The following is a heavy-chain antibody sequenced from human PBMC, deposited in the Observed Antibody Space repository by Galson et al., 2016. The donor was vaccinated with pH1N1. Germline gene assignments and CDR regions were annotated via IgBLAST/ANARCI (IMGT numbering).Heavy chain of an antibody. V-gene: IGHV3-30*02. D-gene: IGHD1-1*01. CDR2: IGYDGNNK. J-gene: IGHJ4*02. CDR3: AKDRTTTRNDGDY. Sequence: SLRLSCAPSGFSFTNYGMHWVRQASGKGLEWVAFIGYDGNNKYYADSVKGRFTISRDNSKNTLYLQMNSLRTEDTALYYCAKDRTTTRNDGDYWGQGTLVTVSS. CDR1: GFSFTNYG.